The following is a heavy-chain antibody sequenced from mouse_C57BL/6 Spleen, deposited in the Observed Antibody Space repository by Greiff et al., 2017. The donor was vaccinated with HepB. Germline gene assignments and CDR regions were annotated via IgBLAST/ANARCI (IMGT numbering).Heavy chain of an antibody. CDR2: IYPSDSET. J-gene: IGHJ1*03. V-gene: IGHV1-61*01. D-gene: IGHD1-1*01. Sequence: QVQLQQPGAELVRPGSSVKLSCKASGYTFTSYWMDWVKQRPGQGLEWIGNIYPSDSETHYNQKFKDKATLTVDKSSSTAYMQLSSLTSEDSAVYYCARSLMTTVVATYWYFDVWGTGTTVTVSS. CDR3: ARSLMTTVVATYWYFDV. CDR1: GYTFTSYW.